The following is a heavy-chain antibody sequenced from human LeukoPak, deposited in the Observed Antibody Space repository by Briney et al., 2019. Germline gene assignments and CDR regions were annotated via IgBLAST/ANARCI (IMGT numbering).Heavy chain of an antibody. CDR1: DFTFDFYW. CDR2: ILPDGSQK. J-gene: IGHJ4*02. D-gene: IGHD2-2*01. CDR3: GRLAHNAWYAIDF. Sequence: GGSLRLSCVASDFTFDFYWMTWVRQAPGKGLEWLANILPDGSQKYYVDSVKGRFTISRDNPKNSLYLQINNLRAEDTAVYYCGRLAHNAWYAIDFWSQGTLVTVSS. V-gene: IGHV3-7*01.